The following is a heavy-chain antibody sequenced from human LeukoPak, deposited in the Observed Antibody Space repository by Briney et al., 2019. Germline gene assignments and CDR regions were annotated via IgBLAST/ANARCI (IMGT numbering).Heavy chain of an antibody. D-gene: IGHD5-12*01. Sequence: GEPLKISCKGSGYSFTSYWIGWVRQMPGKGLEWMGIIYPGDSDTRYSPSFQGQVTISADKSISTAYLQWSSLKASDTAMYYCARRRAEYSGYDFEDYWGQGTLVTVSS. J-gene: IGHJ4*02. CDR3: ARRRAEYSGYDFEDY. CDR1: GYSFTSYW. V-gene: IGHV5-51*01. CDR2: IYPGDSDT.